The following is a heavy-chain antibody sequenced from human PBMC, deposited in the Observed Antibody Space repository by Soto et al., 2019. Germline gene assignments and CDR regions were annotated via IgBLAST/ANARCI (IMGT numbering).Heavy chain of an antibody. CDR3: ARGGSGCDIFDY. CDR2: INGGDGNT. CDR1: GYTFSNYA. Sequence: ASVKVSCKASGYTFSNYAIHWVRQAPGQRLEWMGWINGGDGNTKYSQQFQGRVTITRDTSASTAYMELTSLGSEDRAVYYCARGGSGCDIFDYWGQGTLGTVGS. D-gene: IGHD5-12*01. J-gene: IGHJ4*02. V-gene: IGHV1-3*01.